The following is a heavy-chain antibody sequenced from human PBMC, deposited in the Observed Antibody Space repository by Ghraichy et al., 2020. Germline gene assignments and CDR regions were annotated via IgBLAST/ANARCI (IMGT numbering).Heavy chain of an antibody. CDR1: GGTFSSYA. J-gene: IGHJ3*02. Sequence: SVKVSCKASGGTFSSYAISWVRQAPGQGLEWMGRIIPILGIANYAQKFQGRVTITADKSTSTAYMELSSLRSEDTAVYYCARRVGVSDYYDSSGYPHDAFDIWGQGTMVTVSS. CDR2: IIPILGIA. CDR3: ARRVGVSDYYDSSGYPHDAFDI. D-gene: IGHD3-22*01. V-gene: IGHV1-69*04.